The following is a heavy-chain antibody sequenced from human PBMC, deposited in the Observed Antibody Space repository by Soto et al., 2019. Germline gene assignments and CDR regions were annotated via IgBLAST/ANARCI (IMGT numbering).Heavy chain of an antibody. D-gene: IGHD3-3*01. J-gene: IGHJ6*02. CDR3: ARAPGRGFLEWPTYYYYGMDV. Sequence: PTETLSLTCAVSGGSISSSNWWSWVRQPPGKGLEWIGEIYHSGSTNYNPSLKSRVTISVDTSKNQFSLKLSSVTAADTAVYYCARAPGRGFLEWPTYYYYGMDVWGQGTTVTVYS. CDR2: IYHSGST. V-gene: IGHV4-4*02. CDR1: GGSISSSNW.